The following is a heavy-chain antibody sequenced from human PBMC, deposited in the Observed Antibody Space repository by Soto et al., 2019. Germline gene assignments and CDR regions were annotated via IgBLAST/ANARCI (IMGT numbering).Heavy chain of an antibody. D-gene: IGHD1-1*01. Sequence: ASVKVSCKASGYTFSNYGISWVRQAPGQGLEWMGWIRVYTDDTHYAQNFQGRVTMTADTSTTKAYMDLYNLTSDDTAVYFCERRSGTAIFHSWGQGTLVTVSA. J-gene: IGHJ4*02. CDR1: GYTFSNYG. CDR3: ERRSGTAIFHS. CDR2: IRVYTDDT. V-gene: IGHV1-18*04.